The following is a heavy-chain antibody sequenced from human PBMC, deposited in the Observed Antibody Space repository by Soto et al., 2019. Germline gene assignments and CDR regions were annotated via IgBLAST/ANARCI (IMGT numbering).Heavy chain of an antibody. D-gene: IGHD2-8*02. CDR2: MDYDETNK. Sequence: QVQLVESGGGVVQPGRSLRVSCVASGISISRHGMHWVRQAPGKGLKWVAGMDYDETNKYYADSVKGRFTIFRDTSKNTVYLQMNGLRVDDTAVYFCARDLAHWSICFEDRGQGPLVSVSS. CDR1: GISISRHG. J-gene: IGHJ4*02. V-gene: IGHV3-33*01. CDR3: ARDLAHWSICFED.